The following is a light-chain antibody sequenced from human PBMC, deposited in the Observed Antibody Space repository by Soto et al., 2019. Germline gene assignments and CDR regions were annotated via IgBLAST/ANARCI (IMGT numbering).Light chain of an antibody. V-gene: IGLV3-21*02. CDR2: DDS. CDR3: QVWDSSSEPV. J-gene: IGLJ1*01. Sequence: SYQLTQPPYVSAAPGQTSRITCGGNNIGSKSVHWYQQRPGQAPVLVVDDDSGRPSGIPERFSGSNSGNTATLTISRVEAGDEADYFCQVWDSSSEPVFGTGTKVTVL. CDR1: NIGSKS.